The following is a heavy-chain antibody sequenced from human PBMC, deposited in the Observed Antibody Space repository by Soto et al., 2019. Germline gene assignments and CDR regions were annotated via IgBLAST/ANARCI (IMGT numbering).Heavy chain of an antibody. CDR1: GGSISSGGYS. Sequence: QLQLQESGSGLVKPSQTLSLTCAVSGGSISSGGYSWSWIRQPPGKGLEWIGYIYHSGSTYSNPSVTSRVTLSVDRSKNPLSLKLSSVTAADTAVYYCARVPAPWGQGTLVTVSS. CDR2: IYHSGST. CDR3: ARVPAP. V-gene: IGHV4-30-2*01. J-gene: IGHJ1*01.